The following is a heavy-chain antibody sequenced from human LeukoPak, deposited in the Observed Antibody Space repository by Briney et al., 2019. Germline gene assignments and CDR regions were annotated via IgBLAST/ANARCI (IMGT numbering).Heavy chain of an antibody. J-gene: IGHJ5*02. CDR1: GYTFTSYY. V-gene: IGHV1-46*01. CDR2: INPSGGST. CDR3: ARSTFSGSYRKWPNWFDP. D-gene: IGHD1-26*01. Sequence: GASVKVSCKASGYTFTSYYMHWVRQAPGQGLEWMGIINPSGGSTSYAQKFQGRVTMTRDTSISTAYMELSRLRSDDTAVYYCARSTFSGSYRKWPNWFDPWGQGTLVTVSS.